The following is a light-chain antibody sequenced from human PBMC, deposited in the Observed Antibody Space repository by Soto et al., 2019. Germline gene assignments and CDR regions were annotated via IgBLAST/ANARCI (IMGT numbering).Light chain of an antibody. CDR1: QSVSSSY. CDR3: QQRSNWLWT. Sequence: EIVLTQSPGTLSLSPGERATLSCRASQSVSSSYLAWYQQKPGQAPRLLIRGVFIRAAGIPDRFSGSGSETDFTLTISSLEPEDFAVYYCQQRSNWLWTFGQGTKVDI. CDR2: GVF. V-gene: IGKV3D-20*02. J-gene: IGKJ1*01.